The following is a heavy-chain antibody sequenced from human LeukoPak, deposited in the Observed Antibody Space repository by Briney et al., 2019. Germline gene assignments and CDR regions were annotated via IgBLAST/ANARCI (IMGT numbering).Heavy chain of an antibody. J-gene: IGHJ5*02. CDR1: GYTFTSYG. Sequence: GASVKVSCKASGYTFTSYGISWVRQAPGQGLEWMGGIIPIFGTANYAQKFQGRVTITADESTSTAYMELSSLRSEDTAVYYCARDRGDELEPRGAWFDPWGQGTLVTVSS. D-gene: IGHD1-1*01. CDR3: ARDRGDELEPRGAWFDP. CDR2: IIPIFGTA. V-gene: IGHV1-69*13.